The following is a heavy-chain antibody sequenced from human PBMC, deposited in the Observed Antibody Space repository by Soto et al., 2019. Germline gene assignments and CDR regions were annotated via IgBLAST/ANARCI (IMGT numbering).Heavy chain of an antibody. V-gene: IGHV1-2*06. J-gene: IGHJ4*02. D-gene: IGHD6-6*01. CDR2: INPKRGDT. CDR1: GYPFANYY. CDR3: AKIEGSASSTGD. Sequence: QVQVVQSGPEVRIPGASVKVSCKTSGYPFANYYVHWVRQAPGKGLEWLGRINPKRGDTVYAQKFRGRVTSTMDISITTVYMELSRLTSDDTAVYYCAKIEGSASSTGDWGPGTLVTISS.